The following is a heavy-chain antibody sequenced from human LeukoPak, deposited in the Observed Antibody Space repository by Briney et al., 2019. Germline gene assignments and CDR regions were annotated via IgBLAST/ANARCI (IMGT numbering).Heavy chain of an antibody. CDR2: INHSGST. CDR1: GGSFSGYY. D-gene: IGHD6-6*01. V-gene: IGHV4-34*01. Sequence: SETLSLTCAVYGGSFSGYYWSWIRQPPGKGLEWIGEINHSGSTNYNPSLKSRVTISVDTSKNQFSLKLSSMTAADTAVYYCARGGIAALKCYFDYWGQGTLVTVSS. J-gene: IGHJ4*02. CDR3: ARGGIAALKCYFDY.